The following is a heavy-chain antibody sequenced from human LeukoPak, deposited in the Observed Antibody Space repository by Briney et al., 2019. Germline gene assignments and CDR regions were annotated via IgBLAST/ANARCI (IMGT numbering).Heavy chain of an antibody. J-gene: IGHJ1*01. Sequence: GGSLRLSCAASGFTFSSYAMSWVRQAPGKGLEWVSGISGSGGTTNYADSVKGRFTISRDNSKNTLYLQMNSLTAEDTAVYYCAKDRNAAVAGATDFQHWGQGALVTVSS. CDR1: GFTFSSYA. CDR3: AKDRNAAVAGATDFQH. V-gene: IGHV3-23*01. D-gene: IGHD6-19*01. CDR2: ISGSGGTT.